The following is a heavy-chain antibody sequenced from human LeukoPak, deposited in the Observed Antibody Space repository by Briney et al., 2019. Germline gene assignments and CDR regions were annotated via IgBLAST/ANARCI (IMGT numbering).Heavy chain of an antibody. CDR3: ATPKVRSGSYDYFDY. Sequence: ASVKVFCKVSGYTLTELSMHWVRQAPGKGLEWMGGFDPEDGETIYAQKFQGRVTMTEDTSTDTAYMELSSLRSEDTAVYYCATPKVRSGSYDYFDYWGQGTLVTVSS. CDR2: FDPEDGET. J-gene: IGHJ4*02. CDR1: GYTLTELS. V-gene: IGHV1-24*01. D-gene: IGHD3-10*01.